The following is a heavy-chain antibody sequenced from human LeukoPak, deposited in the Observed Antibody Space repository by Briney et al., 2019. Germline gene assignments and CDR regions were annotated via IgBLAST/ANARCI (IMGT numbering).Heavy chain of an antibody. V-gene: IGHV4-34*01. J-gene: IGHJ4*02. CDR1: GGSFSGYY. CDR3: ARVVAGTGGDY. Sequence: SETLSLTCAVYGGSFSGYYWSWIRQPPGKGLEWIGEINHSGSTSYNPSLKSRVTISVDTSKNQFSLKLSSVTAADTAVYYCARVVAGTGGDYWGQGTLVTVSS. CDR2: INHSGST. D-gene: IGHD6-19*01.